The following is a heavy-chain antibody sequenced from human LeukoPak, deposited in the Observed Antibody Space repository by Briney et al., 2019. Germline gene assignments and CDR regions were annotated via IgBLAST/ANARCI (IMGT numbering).Heavy chain of an antibody. CDR2: NYYSGST. J-gene: IGHJ4*02. Sequence: SETLSLTCTVSGGSISSSSYYWGWIRQPPGKGLEWIGSNYYSGSTYYNPSLKSRVTISVDTSKNQFSLKLSSVTAADTAVYYCARRVCSGGSCYSGWVFYFDYWGQGTLVTVSS. D-gene: IGHD2-15*01. V-gene: IGHV4-39*01. CDR1: GGSISSSSYY. CDR3: ARRVCSGGSCYSGWVFYFDY.